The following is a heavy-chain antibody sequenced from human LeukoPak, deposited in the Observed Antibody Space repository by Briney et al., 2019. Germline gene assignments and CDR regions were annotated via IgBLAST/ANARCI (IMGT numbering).Heavy chain of an antibody. CDR3: AKDQVDCGGDCYSEIQH. Sequence: PGGSLRLSCAASGFTFSSYAMSWVRQAPGKGLEWVSAISGSGGSTYYADSVKGRFTISRDNSKNTLYLQMNSLRAEDTAVYYCAKDQVDCGGDCYSEIQHWGQGTLVTVSS. V-gene: IGHV3-23*01. CDR2: ISGSGGST. J-gene: IGHJ1*01. D-gene: IGHD2-21*02. CDR1: GFTFSSYA.